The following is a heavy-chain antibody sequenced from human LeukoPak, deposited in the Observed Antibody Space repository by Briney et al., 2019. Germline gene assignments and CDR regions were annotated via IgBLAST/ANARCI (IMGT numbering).Heavy chain of an antibody. CDR1: GGSISSSNW. V-gene: IGHV4-4*02. J-gene: IGHJ4*02. CDR2: INHSGST. Sequence: PSGTLSLTCAVSGGSISSSNWWSWVRQPPGKGLEWIGEINHSGSTNYNPSLKSRVTISVDTSKNQFSLKLSSVTAADTAVYYCARGRGYCSSTSCYAFFDYWGQGTLVTVSS. D-gene: IGHD2-2*01. CDR3: ARGRGYCSSTSCYAFFDY.